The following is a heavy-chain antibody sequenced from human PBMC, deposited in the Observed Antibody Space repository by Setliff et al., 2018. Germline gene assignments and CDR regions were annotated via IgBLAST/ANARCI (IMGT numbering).Heavy chain of an antibody. CDR2: IFSKGST. V-gene: IGHV4-34*12. CDR1: GGSFSGYY. D-gene: IGHD1-26*01. Sequence: SETLSLTCAVYGGSFSGYYWSWIRQPPGKGLEWIGHIFSKGSTNNNPSLKSRVTISIDSSKNQFSLKLNSVTAADTAVYYCARHPSSGSYYGGSIFYFDDWGPGILVTVSS. CDR3: ARHPSSGSYYGGSIFYFDD. J-gene: IGHJ4*02.